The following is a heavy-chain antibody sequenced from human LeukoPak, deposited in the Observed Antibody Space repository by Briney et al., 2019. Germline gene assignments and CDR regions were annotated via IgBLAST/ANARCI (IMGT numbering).Heavy chain of an antibody. CDR2: ISSTSGTI. D-gene: IGHD4-11*01. V-gene: IGHV3-48*04. CDR3: AKYDYSNYEGVFDY. J-gene: IGHJ4*02. Sequence: PGGSLRLSCAASGFTFSSYSMNWVRQAPGKGLEWISYISSTSGTIYYADSGKGRFTISRDNAKNSLYLQMNSLRAEDTAVYYCAKYDYSNYEGVFDYWGQGTLVTVSS. CDR1: GFTFSSYS.